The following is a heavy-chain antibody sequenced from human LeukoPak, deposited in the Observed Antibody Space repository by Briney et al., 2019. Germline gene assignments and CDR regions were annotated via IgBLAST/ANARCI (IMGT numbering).Heavy chain of an antibody. CDR1: GFTFSSYG. Sequence: PGGSLRLSCAASGFTFSSYGMHWVRQAPGKGLEWVAVIWYDGSNKYYADSVKGRFTISRDNSMSKVFLQMNSLRPEDTAEYYCAKAGTAVVTRFFDYWGQGILVTVSS. J-gene: IGHJ4*02. V-gene: IGHV3-30*02. CDR2: IWYDGSNK. CDR3: AKAGTAVVTRFFDY. D-gene: IGHD4-23*01.